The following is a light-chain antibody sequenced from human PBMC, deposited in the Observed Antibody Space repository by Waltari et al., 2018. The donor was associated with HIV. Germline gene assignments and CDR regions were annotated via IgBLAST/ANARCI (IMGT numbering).Light chain of an antibody. J-gene: IGLJ3*02. CDR1: SDDGGGYNY. CDR2: EVT. Sequence: QSALTQPASASWSPGTSITISCTGPSDDGGGYNYVPCYQPHPGKAPKLVIYEVTNRPSGVSNRFSGSKSGNTASLTISGLQAEDEADYYCNSYTISSTLGVFGGGTKLTVL. V-gene: IGLV2-14*01. CDR3: NSYTISSTLGV.